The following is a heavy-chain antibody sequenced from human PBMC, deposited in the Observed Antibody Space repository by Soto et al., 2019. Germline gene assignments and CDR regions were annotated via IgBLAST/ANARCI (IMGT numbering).Heavy chain of an antibody. Sequence: QLQLHESGPGLVKPSETLSLTCTVSGGSISTSIYYWGWIRQPPGKGLAWIGSMSYSGSTYYNPYLKSRVTISVDTSTNRVSLTLSSVIAADTAVYYCVRQMALPYYFDHWGQGTLVSVSS. V-gene: IGHV4-39*01. CDR2: MSYSGST. J-gene: IGHJ4*02. CDR1: GGSISTSIYY. CDR3: VRQMALPYYFDH. D-gene: IGHD1-26*01.